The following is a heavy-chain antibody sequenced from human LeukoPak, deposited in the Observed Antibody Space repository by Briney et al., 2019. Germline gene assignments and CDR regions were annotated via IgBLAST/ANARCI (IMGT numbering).Heavy chain of an antibody. CDR3: ARALIYCSGGSCYSEGSFDY. V-gene: IGHV3-48*04. Sequence: GGSLRLSCAASGFTFSSYSMNWFRQAPGKGLEWVSYISSSSSSIYYADSVRGRFTISRDNTKNTLYLQMNSLRAEDTAVYYCARALIYCSGGSCYSEGSFDYWGQGTLVTVSS. CDR2: ISSSSSSI. J-gene: IGHJ4*02. CDR1: GFTFSSYS. D-gene: IGHD2-15*01.